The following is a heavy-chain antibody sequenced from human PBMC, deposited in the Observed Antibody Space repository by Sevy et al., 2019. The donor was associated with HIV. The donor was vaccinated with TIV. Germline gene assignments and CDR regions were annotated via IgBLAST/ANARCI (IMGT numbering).Heavy chain of an antibody. Sequence: GGSLRLSCAASGFTFSSYIMNWVRQAPGKGLEWVSSISSSSSYIYYADSVKGRFTISRDNAKNSLYLQMNSLRVEDTAVYYCARGVRDFWSGYPDYWGQGILVTVSS. J-gene: IGHJ4*02. CDR1: GFTFSSYI. CDR2: ISSSSSYI. V-gene: IGHV3-21*01. CDR3: ARGVRDFWSGYPDY. D-gene: IGHD3-3*01.